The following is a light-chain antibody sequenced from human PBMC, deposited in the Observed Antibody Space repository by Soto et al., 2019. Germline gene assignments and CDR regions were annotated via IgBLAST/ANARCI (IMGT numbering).Light chain of an antibody. CDR1: SSNIGAGYD. V-gene: IGLV1-40*01. CDR2: GNT. CDR3: LPSDSSLGVV. Sequence: QSVLTQPPSVSGAPGQRVTISCTGSSSNIGAGYDVHWYQQLPGRAPKLLIYGNTNRPSGVPDRFSGSKSGTSASLAITGLQAWYEADDYCLPSDSSLGVVFGGGTQLTVL. J-gene: IGLJ2*01.